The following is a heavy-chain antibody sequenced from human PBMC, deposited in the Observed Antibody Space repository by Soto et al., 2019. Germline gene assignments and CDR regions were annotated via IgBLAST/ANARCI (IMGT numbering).Heavy chain of an antibody. J-gene: IGHJ6*02. CDR3: AKDVVITIFGVVSSGMDV. D-gene: IGHD3-3*01. Sequence: GGSLRLSCAASGFTFSSYAMSWVRQSPGKGLEWVSAISGSGGSTYYADSVKGRFTISRDNSKNTLYLQMNSLRAEDTAVYYCAKDVVITIFGVVSSGMDVWGQGTTVTVSS. CDR2: ISGSGGST. V-gene: IGHV3-23*01. CDR1: GFTFSSYA.